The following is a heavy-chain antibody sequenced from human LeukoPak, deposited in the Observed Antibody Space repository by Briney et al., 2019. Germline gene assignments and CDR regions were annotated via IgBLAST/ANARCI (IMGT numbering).Heavy chain of an antibody. V-gene: IGHV3-33*01. J-gene: IGHJ6*02. CDR1: GFTFSNYG. Sequence: GGSLRLSCAASGFTFSNYGMHWVRQAPGKGLEWVADKWSDGSNKYYADSVRGRFTISRDNSKNTLYLQMNSMRAEDAAVYYCTRNPGMDVWGQGTTVSVSS. CDR2: KWSDGSNK. CDR3: TRNPGMDV.